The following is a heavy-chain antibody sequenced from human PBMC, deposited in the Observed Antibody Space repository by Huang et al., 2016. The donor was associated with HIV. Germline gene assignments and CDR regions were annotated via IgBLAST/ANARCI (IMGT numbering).Heavy chain of an antibody. V-gene: IGHV2-70*17. J-gene: IGHJ6*03. Sequence: QVTLTESGPALVKSTQTLTLTCTFSGFSLTTSGVCVSWIRQPPGKALEWLARIDWDDDKFCRTSLKPRLTIAKDTSKNQVFLTMTNMDPVDTATYYCARSTMVAAPYYYYYLDVWGKGTTVTVSS. CDR3: ARSTMVAAPYYYYYLDV. D-gene: IGHD2-15*01. CDR2: IDWDDDK. CDR1: GFSLTTSGVC.